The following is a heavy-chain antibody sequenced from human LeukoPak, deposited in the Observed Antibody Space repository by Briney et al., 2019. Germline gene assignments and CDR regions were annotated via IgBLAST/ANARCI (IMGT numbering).Heavy chain of an antibody. D-gene: IGHD6-19*01. CDR2: ISAYNGNT. J-gene: IGHJ4*02. CDR1: GYTFTSYG. Sequence: ASVKVSCKASGYTFTSYGISWVRQAPGQGLEWMGWISAYNGNTNYVQKLQGRVTMTTDTSTSTAYMELRSLRSDDTAVYYCARDQWLADPFDYWGQGTLVTVSS. V-gene: IGHV1-18*01. CDR3: ARDQWLADPFDY.